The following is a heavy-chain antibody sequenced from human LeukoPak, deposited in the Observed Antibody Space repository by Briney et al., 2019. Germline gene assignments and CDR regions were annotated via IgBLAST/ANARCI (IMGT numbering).Heavy chain of an antibody. CDR1: GFTFSEYS. V-gene: IGHV3-21*01. D-gene: IGHD6-13*01. J-gene: IGHJ1*01. Sequence: GGSLRLSCAASGFTFSEYSMNWVRQAPGKGLEWVPSISSGSSYIYYAGSVRGRFTISRDNAKNSLYLQMNSLRAEDTAVYYCARPSRPYRSSEYFQHWGQGTLVIVSS. CDR2: ISSGSSYI. CDR3: ARPSRPYRSSEYFQH.